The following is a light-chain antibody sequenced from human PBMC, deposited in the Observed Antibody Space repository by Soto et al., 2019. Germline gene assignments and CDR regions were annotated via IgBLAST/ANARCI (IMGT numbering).Light chain of an antibody. CDR2: EVN. CDR1: ASDVGGYNY. J-gene: IGLJ1*01. V-gene: IGLV2-14*01. CDR3: NSYTSSSTFV. Sequence: QSVLTQPASVSGSPGQSITISCTGTASDVGGYNYVSWYQQLPGKAPKLMIYEVNNRPSGVSNRFSASKSGNTASLTISGLLAEDEADYYCNSYTSSSTFVFGTGTKLTVL.